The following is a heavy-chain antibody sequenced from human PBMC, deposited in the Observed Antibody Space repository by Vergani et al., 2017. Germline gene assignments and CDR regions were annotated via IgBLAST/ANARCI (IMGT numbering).Heavy chain of an antibody. D-gene: IGHD2-15*01. CDR1: GYSFTNYD. CDR3: AREDSAVAAAFFDY. V-gene: IGHV7-4-1*02. J-gene: IGHJ4*02. Sequence: QIQLVQSRSEMVKPGASVKVSCQASGYSFTNYDFTWVRQAPGQGLEWMGWINTNTGNPTYAQGFTGRFVFSLDTSVSTAYLQISSLKAEDTAVYYCAREDSAVAAAFFDYWGQGTLVTVSS. CDR2: INTNTGNP.